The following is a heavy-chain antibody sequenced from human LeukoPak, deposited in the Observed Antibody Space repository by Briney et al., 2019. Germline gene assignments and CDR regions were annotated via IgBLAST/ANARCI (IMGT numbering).Heavy chain of an antibody. CDR3: ARVSEIAAAGLRREDYFDY. Sequence: PGGSLRLSCAASGFTFSSCSMNWVRQAPGKGLEWVSSITSSSSYIYYADSVKGRFTISRDNAKNSLYLQMNSLRAEDTAVYYCARVSEIAAAGLRREDYFDYWGQGTLVTVSS. CDR2: ITSSSSYI. V-gene: IGHV3-21*04. CDR1: GFTFSSCS. D-gene: IGHD6-13*01. J-gene: IGHJ4*02.